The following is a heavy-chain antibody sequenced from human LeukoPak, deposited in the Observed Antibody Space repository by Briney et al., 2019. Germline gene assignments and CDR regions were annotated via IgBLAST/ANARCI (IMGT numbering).Heavy chain of an antibody. Sequence: GGSLRLSCAASGFTFDDYGMSWVRQAPGKGLEWVSGINWNGGSTGYADSVKGRFTISRDNAKNSLYLQMNSLRAEDTALYYCARFPLGYCTNGVCLSFDYWGQGTLVTVSS. CDR2: INWNGGST. D-gene: IGHD2-8*01. CDR3: ARFPLGYCTNGVCLSFDY. V-gene: IGHV3-20*04. J-gene: IGHJ4*02. CDR1: GFTFDDYG.